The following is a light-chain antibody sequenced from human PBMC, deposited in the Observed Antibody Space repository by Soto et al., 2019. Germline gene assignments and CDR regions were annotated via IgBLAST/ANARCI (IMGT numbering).Light chain of an antibody. CDR2: TNN. CDR3: ETWDSRLSAVL. CDR1: YSNIGNNF. V-gene: IGLV1-51*01. J-gene: IGLJ3*02. Sequence: QSVLTQPPSVSAAPGQTVTLSCSGTYSNIGNNFVSWYQHLPGTAPKLLIYTNNKRPSGIPDRCSGSKSGPSATLGITGLQTGDEAYYYCETWDSRLSAVLFGGGTKLTVL.